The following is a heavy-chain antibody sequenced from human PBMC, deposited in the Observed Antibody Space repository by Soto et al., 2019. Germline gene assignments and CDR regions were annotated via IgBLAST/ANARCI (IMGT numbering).Heavy chain of an antibody. CDR3: TRDSRVGATYGRHFDY. Sequence: GGSLRLSCTASGFTFGDYAMSWFRQAPGKGLEWVGFIRSKAYGGTTEYAASVKGRFTISRDDSKSIAYLQMNSLKTEDTAVYYCTRDSRVGATYGRHFDYWGQGTLVTVSS. D-gene: IGHD1-26*01. CDR2: IRSKAYGGTT. CDR1: GFTFGDYA. V-gene: IGHV3-49*03. J-gene: IGHJ4*02.